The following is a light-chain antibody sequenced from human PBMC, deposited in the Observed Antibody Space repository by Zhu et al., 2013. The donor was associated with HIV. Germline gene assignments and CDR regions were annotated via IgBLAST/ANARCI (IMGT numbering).Light chain of an antibody. V-gene: IGKV1D-8*02. CDR1: QGISSY. CDR3: QQFHSYLT. J-gene: IGKJ4*01. CDR2: AAS. Sequence: AIWMTQSPSLLSASTGDRVTIHCRVSQGISSYLAWYQQKPGKAPDLLIYAASTLKDGVPSRFSGSGSGTNFTLSINSLQPEDSATYYCQQFHSYLTFGEGPRWRSN.